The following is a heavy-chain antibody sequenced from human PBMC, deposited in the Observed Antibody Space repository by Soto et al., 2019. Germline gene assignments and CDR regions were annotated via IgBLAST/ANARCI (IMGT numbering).Heavy chain of an antibody. CDR3: ARVNALGVYYYYYGMDV. V-gene: IGHV4-31*03. J-gene: IGHJ6*02. D-gene: IGHD1-26*01. Sequence: TLSLTCTVSGGSITSGYYYWSWILQHPGKALEWIGYIYYSGSTYYNPSLKSRVTISMDTSKDQFSLKLTSVTAADTAVYYCARVNALGVYYYYYGMDVWGQGTTVTVSS. CDR1: GGSITSGYYY. CDR2: IYYSGST.